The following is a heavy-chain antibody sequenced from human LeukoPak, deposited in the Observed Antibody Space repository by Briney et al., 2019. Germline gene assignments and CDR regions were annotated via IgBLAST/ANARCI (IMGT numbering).Heavy chain of an antibody. J-gene: IGHJ6*02. CDR3: ARAVAGSYYYGMDV. CDR1: GFTFSSYS. Sequence: GGSLRLSCAASGFTFSSYSMNWVRQAPGKGLEWVSSISSSSSYIYYADSVKGRFTISRDNAKNSLYPQMNSLRAEDTAVYYCARAVAGSYYYGMDVWGQGTTVTVSS. V-gene: IGHV3-21*01. D-gene: IGHD5-12*01. CDR2: ISSSSSYI.